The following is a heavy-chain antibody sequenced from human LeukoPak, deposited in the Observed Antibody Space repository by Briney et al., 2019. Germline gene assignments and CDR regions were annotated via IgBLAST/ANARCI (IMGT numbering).Heavy chain of an antibody. J-gene: IGHJ3*02. CDR3: ARDQKGLRFLEWPETDDAFDI. D-gene: IGHD3-3*01. CDR2: IYSGGST. CDR1: GFTVSSNY. V-gene: IGHV3-66*01. Sequence: PGGSLRLSCAASGFTVSSNYMSWVRQAPGKGLEWVSVIYSGGSTYYADSVKGRFTISRDNSKNTLYLQMNSLRAEDTAVYYCARDQKGLRFLEWPETDDAFDIWGQGTMVTVSS.